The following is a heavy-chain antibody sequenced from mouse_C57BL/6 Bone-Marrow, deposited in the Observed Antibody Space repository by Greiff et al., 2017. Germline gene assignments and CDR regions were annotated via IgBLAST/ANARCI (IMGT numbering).Heavy chain of an antibody. D-gene: IGHD2-3*01. CDR2: INPNNGGT. V-gene: IGHV1-26*01. J-gene: IGHJ4*01. CDR3: ARRDGYCAMDD. CDR1: GYTFTDYY. Sequence: VQLKQSGPELVKPGASVKISCKASGYTFTDYYMNWVKQSHGKSLEWIGDINPNNGGTSYNQKFKGKATLTVDKSSSTAYMELRSLTSEDSAVYYCARRDGYCAMDDWGQGTSVTVSS.